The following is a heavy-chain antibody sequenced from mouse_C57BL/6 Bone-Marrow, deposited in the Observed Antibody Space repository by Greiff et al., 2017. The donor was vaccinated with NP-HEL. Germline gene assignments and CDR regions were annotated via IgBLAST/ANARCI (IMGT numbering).Heavy chain of an antibody. V-gene: IGHV14-4*01. CDR3: TFFTRFAY. CDR2: IDPENGDT. Sequence: VHVKQSGAELVRPGASVKLSCTASGFNIKDDYMHWVKQRPEQGLEWIGWIDPENGDTEYASKFQGKATITADTSSNTAYLQLSSLTSEDTAVYYCTFFTRFAYWGQGTLVTVSA. J-gene: IGHJ3*01. CDR1: GFNIKDDY.